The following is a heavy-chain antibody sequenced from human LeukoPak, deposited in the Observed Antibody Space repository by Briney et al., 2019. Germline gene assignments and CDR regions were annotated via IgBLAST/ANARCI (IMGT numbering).Heavy chain of an antibody. CDR2: IYHSGST. J-gene: IGHJ5*02. CDR1: GGSISSSDW. CDR3: ARDRGTMVRGVILRWFDP. Sequence: PSGTLSLTCAVSGGSISSSDWWSWVRQPPGKGLEWIGEIYHSGSTNYNPSLKSRVTISVDKSKNQFSLKLSSVTAADTAVYYCARDRGTMVRGVILRWFDPWGQGTLVTVSS. V-gene: IGHV4-4*02. D-gene: IGHD3-10*01.